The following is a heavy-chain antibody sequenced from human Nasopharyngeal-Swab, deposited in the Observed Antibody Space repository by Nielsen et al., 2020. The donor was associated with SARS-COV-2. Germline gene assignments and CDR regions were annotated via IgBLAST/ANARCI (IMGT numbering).Heavy chain of an antibody. Sequence: GGSLRLSCAASGFTFSSYSMNWVRQAPGKGLEWVSAISSTGDYIYYAASVKGRFTISRDNAKNSLHLQMSSLRAEDAAVYYCVRDTPAMFAYWGQGTLVTVSS. CDR3: VRDTPAMFAY. CDR1: GFTFSSYS. J-gene: IGHJ4*02. V-gene: IGHV3-21*01. CDR2: ISSTGDYI.